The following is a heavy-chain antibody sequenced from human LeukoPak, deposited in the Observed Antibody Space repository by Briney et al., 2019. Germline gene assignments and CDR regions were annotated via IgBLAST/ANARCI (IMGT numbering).Heavy chain of an antibody. CDR1: GGSISSGGYY. CDR3: ARSRIPYDFDY. Sequence: PSQTLSLTCTVSGGSISSGGYYWSWIRQHAGKGLEWIGYIYYTGSTYYNPSLKSRVTISVDTSKNQFSLKLSSVTAADTALYYCARSRIPYDFDYWGQGTLVTVSS. CDR2: IYYTGST. V-gene: IGHV4-31*03. J-gene: IGHJ4*02. D-gene: IGHD2/OR15-2a*01.